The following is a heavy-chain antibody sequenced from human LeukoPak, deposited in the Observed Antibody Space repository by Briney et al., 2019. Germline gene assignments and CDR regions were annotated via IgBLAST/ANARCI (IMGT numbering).Heavy chain of an antibody. CDR2: ISSSSSYI. CDR1: GFTFSSYS. D-gene: IGHD1-1*01. Sequence: GGSLGLSCAASGFTFSSYSMNWVRRAPGKGLEWVSSISSSSSYIYYADSVKGRFTISRDNAKNSLYLQMNSLRAEDTAVYYCARDLRLERRGEYYYYGMDVWGQGTTVTVSS. CDR3: ARDLRLERRGEYYYYGMDV. J-gene: IGHJ6*02. V-gene: IGHV3-21*01.